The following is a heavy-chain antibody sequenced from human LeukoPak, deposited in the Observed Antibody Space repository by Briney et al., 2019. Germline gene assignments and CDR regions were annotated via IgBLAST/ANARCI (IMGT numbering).Heavy chain of an antibody. D-gene: IGHD3-16*02. J-gene: IGHJ4*02. Sequence: PGGSLRLSCAASGFTVSSNYMSWVRQAPGKGLEWVSSIYIGGSTYYADSVKGRFTISRDNPNNTLYLQMHSLRAEDTAVYYCVSGVITFGGLIVPFDYWGQGTLVTVSS. CDR3: VSGVITFGGLIVPFDY. V-gene: IGHV3-66*01. CDR1: GFTVSSNY. CDR2: IYIGGST.